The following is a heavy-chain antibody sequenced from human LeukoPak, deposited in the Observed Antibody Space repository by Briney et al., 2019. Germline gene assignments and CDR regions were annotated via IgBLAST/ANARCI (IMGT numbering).Heavy chain of an antibody. D-gene: IGHD3-9*01. CDR2: MRSKAYGGTT. J-gene: IGHJ4*02. Sequence: GGSLRLSCTASGFXFGDYAISWFRQAPGKGLEWVGFMRSKAYGGTTEYAASVKGRFTISRDDSKSIAYLQMYSLKTEDTAVYYCTRARHFDWLELMSDYWGQGTLVTVSS. CDR3: TRARHFDWLELMSDY. CDR1: GFXFGDYA. V-gene: IGHV3-49*03.